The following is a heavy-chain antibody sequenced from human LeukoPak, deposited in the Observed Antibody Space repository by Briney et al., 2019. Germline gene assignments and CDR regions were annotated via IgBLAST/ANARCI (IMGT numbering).Heavy chain of an antibody. CDR1: GFTFSSYA. J-gene: IGHJ4*02. V-gene: IGHV3-30*04. CDR3: ARPVGGYYEY. D-gene: IGHD1-26*01. Sequence: GGSLRLSCAASGFTFSSYAMHWVRQAPGKGLEWVAVISYDGSNKYYADSVKGRFTISKDNSKNTLYLQMNSLRAEDTAVYYCARPVGGYYEYWGQGTLVTVSS. CDR2: ISYDGSNK.